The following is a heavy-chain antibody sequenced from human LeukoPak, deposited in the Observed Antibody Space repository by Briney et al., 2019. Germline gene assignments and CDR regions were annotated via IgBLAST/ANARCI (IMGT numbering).Heavy chain of an antibody. CDR1: GYSFTVYH. J-gene: IGHJ6*02. D-gene: IGHD2-8*01. V-gene: IGHV1-2*06. CDR3: ARVAISPSGVDYYYGMDV. Sequence: GASVKVSCKASGYSFTVYHIHWVRPAPGQGLEWMGRINPNTGVTKYAQNLQGRVTMTRDTSSSTGYMELSRLRFDDTAVYYCARVAISPSGVDYYYGMDVWGQGTTVTVSS. CDR2: INPNTGVT.